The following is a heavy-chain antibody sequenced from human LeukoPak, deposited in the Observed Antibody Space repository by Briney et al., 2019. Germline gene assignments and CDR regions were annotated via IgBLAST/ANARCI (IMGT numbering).Heavy chain of an antibody. Sequence: PGGSLRLSCAASGFTFSNAWMSWVRQAPGKGLEWVGRIKSKTDGGTTDYAAPVKGRFTISRDDSKNTLYLQMNSLKTEDTAVYYCTTFTGKLLGYYFDYWGQGTLVTVSS. CDR1: GFTFSNAW. D-gene: IGHD3-16*01. J-gene: IGHJ4*02. CDR2: IKSKTDGGTT. V-gene: IGHV3-15*01. CDR3: TTFTGKLLGYYFDY.